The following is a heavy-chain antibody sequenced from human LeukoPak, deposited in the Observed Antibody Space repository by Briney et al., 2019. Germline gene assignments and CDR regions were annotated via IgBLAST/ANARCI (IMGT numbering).Heavy chain of an antibody. Sequence: GGSLRLSCAASGFTFSSYAMHWVRQAPGKGLEWVAVISYDGSNKNYADSVKGRFAISRDNSKNTLYLQMNSLREEDTAVYYCARDAISRGSGAYCDCWGQGALVTVSS. CDR2: ISYDGSNK. V-gene: IGHV3-30*09. CDR3: ARDAISRGSGAYCDC. CDR1: GFTFSSYA. J-gene: IGHJ4*02. D-gene: IGHD3-10*01.